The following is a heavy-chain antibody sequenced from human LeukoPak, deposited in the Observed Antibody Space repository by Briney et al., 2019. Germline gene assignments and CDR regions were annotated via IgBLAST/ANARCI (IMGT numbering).Heavy chain of an antibody. CDR1: GFSVSSTY. J-gene: IGHJ4*02. Sequence: PGGSLRLSCAASGFSVSSTYMSWVRQAPGKGLEWLSGISPSFGEIHYADSVKGRFTIASDNSKNTLYLQMTSLGAEDTAVYYCAKRIRDGYNTPIDHWGQGTLVTVSS. V-gene: IGHV3-23*01. CDR2: ISPSFGEI. D-gene: IGHD5-24*01. CDR3: AKRIRDGYNTPIDH.